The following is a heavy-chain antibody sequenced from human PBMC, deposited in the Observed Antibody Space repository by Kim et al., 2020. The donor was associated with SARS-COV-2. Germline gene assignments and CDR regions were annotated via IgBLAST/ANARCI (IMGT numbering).Heavy chain of an antibody. CDR3: ARDRVATLEFDY. Sequence: YAQTFQGRVTMTRDTSTSTVYMELSSLRSEDTAVYYCARDRVATLEFDYWGQGTLVTVSS. D-gene: IGHD5-12*01. J-gene: IGHJ4*02. V-gene: IGHV1-46*01.